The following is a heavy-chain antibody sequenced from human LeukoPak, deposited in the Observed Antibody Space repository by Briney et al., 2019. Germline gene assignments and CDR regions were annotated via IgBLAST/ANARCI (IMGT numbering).Heavy chain of an antibody. CDR1: GFTFDDYA. Sequence: TGRSLRLSCAASGFTFDDYAMHWVRQAPGKGLEWVSGISWNSGSIGYADSVKGRFTISRDNAKNSLYLQMNSLRAEDTALYYCAKGPLTIAAAGPYYFDYWGQGTLVTVSS. CDR3: AKGPLTIAAAGPYYFDY. J-gene: IGHJ4*02. D-gene: IGHD6-13*01. CDR2: ISWNSGSI. V-gene: IGHV3-9*01.